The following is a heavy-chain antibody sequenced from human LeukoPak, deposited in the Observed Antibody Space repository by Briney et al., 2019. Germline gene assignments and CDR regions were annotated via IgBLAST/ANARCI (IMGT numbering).Heavy chain of an antibody. CDR1: GFTFSTYP. D-gene: IGHD6-19*01. V-gene: IGHV3-23*01. J-gene: IGHJ4*02. Sequence: TGGSLRLSCAASGFTFSTYPMSWVRQAPGKGLEWVSGISGSGGSTYYADSVKGRFIISRDISKNTLYLQMNSLRAEDTAVYYCAKDEGSGWYYFDYWGQGSLVTVSS. CDR2: ISGSGGST. CDR3: AKDEGSGWYYFDY.